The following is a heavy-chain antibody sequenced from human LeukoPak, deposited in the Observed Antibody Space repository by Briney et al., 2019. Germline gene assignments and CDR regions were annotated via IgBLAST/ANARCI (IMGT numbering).Heavy chain of an antibody. CDR1: GGSFSGYY. V-gene: IGHV4-34*01. Sequence: SETLSLSCAAYGGSFSGYYWSWIRQPPGKGLEWIGEINHSGSTNYNPSLKSRVTISVDTSKNQFSLKLSAVTAADTAVYYCASHSYGYAFFDYWGQGTLVTVSS. CDR3: ASHSYGYAFFDY. CDR2: INHSGST. D-gene: IGHD5-18*01. J-gene: IGHJ4*02.